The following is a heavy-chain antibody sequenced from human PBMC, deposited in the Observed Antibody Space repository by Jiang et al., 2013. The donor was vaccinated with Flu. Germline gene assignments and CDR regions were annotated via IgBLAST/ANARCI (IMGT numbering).Heavy chain of an antibody. J-gene: IGHJ6*02. CDR2: INPSGGST. V-gene: IGHV1-46*01. CDR1: GYTFTSYY. Sequence: GAEVKKPGASVKVSCKASGYTFTSYYMHWVRQAPGQGLEWMGIINPSGGSTSYAQKFQGRVTMTRDTSTSTVYMELSSLRSEDTAVYYCARDRVGCSSTSCYTSTGMDVVGQGTTVTVSS. CDR3: ARDRVGCSSTSCYTSTGMDV. D-gene: IGHD2-2*02.